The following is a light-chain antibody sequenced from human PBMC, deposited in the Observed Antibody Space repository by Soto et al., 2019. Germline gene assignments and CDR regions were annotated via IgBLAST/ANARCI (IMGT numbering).Light chain of an antibody. CDR3: QQYAGPPTT. J-gene: IGKJ5*01. Sequence: EVVMTQSPATLSVSPGERATLSCRASQTVRDNLGWYQQKPGQPPRLLIYGATTRAAGIPARFSGGGSGTDFTLTISRLEPEDFAVYFCQQYAGPPTTFGQGTRLEIK. V-gene: IGKV3D-15*01. CDR1: QTVRDN. CDR2: GAT.